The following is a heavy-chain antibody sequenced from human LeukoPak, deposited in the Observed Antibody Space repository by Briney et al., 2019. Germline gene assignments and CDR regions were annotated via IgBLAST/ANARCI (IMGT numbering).Heavy chain of an antibody. V-gene: IGHV3-11*01. Sequence: PGGSLRLSCAASGFTFSDYYMSWIRQAPGKGLEWVSYISSSGSTIYDADSVKGRFTISRDNAKNSLYLQMNSLRAEDTAVYYCARVPYYYDSSGYTLPYFDYWGQGTLVTVSS. J-gene: IGHJ4*02. CDR3: ARVPYYYDSSGYTLPYFDY. CDR2: ISSSGSTI. CDR1: GFTFSDYY. D-gene: IGHD3-22*01.